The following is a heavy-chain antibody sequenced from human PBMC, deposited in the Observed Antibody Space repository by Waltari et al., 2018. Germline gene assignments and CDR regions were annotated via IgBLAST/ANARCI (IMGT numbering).Heavy chain of an antibody. J-gene: IGHJ4*02. Sequence: QVQLQESGPGLVKPSETLSPTCTVSGGSLRTYSWSWIRQPDGKGLEWIGRIYARGSTNYNPSLKSRVTMSVDTSKNQFSLKLTSVTAADTAVYYCARGADDFWSGYGAGYDSWGQGTLVTVSS. CDR2: IYARGST. D-gene: IGHD3-3*01. V-gene: IGHV4-4*07. CDR3: ARGADDFWSGYGAGYDS. CDR1: GGSLRTYS.